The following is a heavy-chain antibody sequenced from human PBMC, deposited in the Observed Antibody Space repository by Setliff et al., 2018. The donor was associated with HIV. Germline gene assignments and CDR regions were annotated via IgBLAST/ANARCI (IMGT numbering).Heavy chain of an antibody. J-gene: IGHJ3*01. V-gene: IGHV4-59*01. CDR3: ARHGFNMLMGMDVFDL. D-gene: IGHD3-10*02. Sequence: SETLSLTCTVSGGSISSYYWSWSRQPPGKGLEWIGYIYYSGSTNYNPSLKSRVTISVDASENQVSLRLSSVTAADTAVYYCARHGFNMLMGMDVFDLWGPGTMVTV. CDR2: IYYSGST. CDR1: GGSISSYY.